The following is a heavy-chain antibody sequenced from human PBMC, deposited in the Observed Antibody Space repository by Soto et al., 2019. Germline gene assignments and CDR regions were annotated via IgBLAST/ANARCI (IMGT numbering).Heavy chain of an antibody. Sequence: QVQLVQSGAEVKKPGASVKVSCKASGYTFTSYDINWVRQATGQGLEWMGWMNPNSGNTGYAQKFQGRVTMTRNTSIGTAYMELSSLRSEDTAVYYCARAPWGSYYSPIYYYYMDVWGKGTTVTVSS. V-gene: IGHV1-8*01. J-gene: IGHJ6*03. CDR1: GYTFTSYD. D-gene: IGHD3-10*01. CDR3: ARAPWGSYYSPIYYYYMDV. CDR2: MNPNSGNT.